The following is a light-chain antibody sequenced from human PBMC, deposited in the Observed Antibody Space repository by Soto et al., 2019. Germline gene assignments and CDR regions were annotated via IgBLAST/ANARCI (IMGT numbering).Light chain of an antibody. Sequence: EIVMTQSPVTLSVSPGERATLSCRASASVGSNLAWYQQKPGQPPRLLIYDASTRETGVPPRFSGSGSCTEFTFTTSNLQSEDFPIYFCQNFNKWPWTFGHGTKVESK. CDR3: QNFNKWPWT. CDR1: ASVGSN. J-gene: IGKJ1*01. V-gene: IGKV3-15*01. CDR2: DAS.